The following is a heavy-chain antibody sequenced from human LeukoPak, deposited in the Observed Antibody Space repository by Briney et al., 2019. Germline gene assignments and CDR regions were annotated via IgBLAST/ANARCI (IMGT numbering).Heavy chain of an antibody. J-gene: IGHJ4*02. V-gene: IGHV5-51*01. CDR1: GYSFTSYW. CDR2: IYPGDSDT. Sequence: GESLKISCKASGYSFTSYWISWVGQMPGKGLDWMGVIYPGDSDTRYSPSFQGQVTISADKSIDTAYLQWNSMTASGTAMYYCARHASNTYAPFDYWGQGALVTVSS. D-gene: IGHD2-2*02. CDR3: ARHASNTYAPFDY.